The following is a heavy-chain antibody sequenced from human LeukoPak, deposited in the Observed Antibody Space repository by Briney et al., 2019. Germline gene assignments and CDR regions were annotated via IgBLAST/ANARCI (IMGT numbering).Heavy chain of an antibody. D-gene: IGHD3-22*01. CDR1: GGTFSSYT. J-gene: IGHJ4*02. CDR2: IIPILGIA. V-gene: IGHV1-69*02. Sequence: SVKVSCKASGGTFSSYTISWVRQAPGQGLEWMGRIIPILGIANYAQKFQGRVTITADKSTSTAYMELISLRSEDTAVYYCGRAPTDRSASVFDYWGQGTLVTVSS. CDR3: GRAPTDRSASVFDY.